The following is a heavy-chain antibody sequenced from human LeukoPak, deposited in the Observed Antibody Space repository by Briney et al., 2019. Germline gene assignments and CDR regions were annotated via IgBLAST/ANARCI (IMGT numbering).Heavy chain of an antibody. Sequence: SETVSLTCTVCGDFNSSYYWSWIRQPPGKGLEGSGYIYYTGNTNYSLSLKSRVTISVDTSKNQFSLKLSSVTAADTAVYYCARDSGGYTYWGQGTLVTVSS. CDR2: IYYTGNT. J-gene: IGHJ4*02. V-gene: IGHV4-59*01. D-gene: IGHD2-15*01. CDR1: GDFNSSYY. CDR3: ARDSGGYTY.